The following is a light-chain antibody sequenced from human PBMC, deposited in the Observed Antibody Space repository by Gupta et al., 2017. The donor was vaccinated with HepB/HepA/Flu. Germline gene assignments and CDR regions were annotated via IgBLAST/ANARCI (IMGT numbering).Light chain of an antibody. V-gene: IGLV1-47*01. J-gene: IGLJ3*02. Sequence: QSVLTQPPSVSGTPGQRVTISCSGSSSNIGSYYVYWYQPLPGTAPKLLIYRNNERPSGVPDRFSGSKSGTSASLAISGRRQEDEADYYCAAGEDNMEGVIGGGTRLTVL. CDR3: AAGEDNMEGV. CDR2: RNN. CDR1: SSNIGSYY.